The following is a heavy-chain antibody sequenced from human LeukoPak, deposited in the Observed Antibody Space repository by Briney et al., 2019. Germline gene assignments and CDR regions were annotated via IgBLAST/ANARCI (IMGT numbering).Heavy chain of an antibody. V-gene: IGHV4-39*01. J-gene: IGHJ4*02. Sequence: SETLPLTCTVSGGSVSSSGYYWGWIRQPPGKGLNWIGSIYYSGSTYYNPSLKSRVTISVDTSKNQFSLKLSSVTAADTAVSYCARLFYSSSWYGPWYFDYWGQGTLVTVSS. CDR1: GGSVSSSGYY. CDR2: IYYSGST. D-gene: IGHD6-13*01. CDR3: ARLFYSSSWYGPWYFDY.